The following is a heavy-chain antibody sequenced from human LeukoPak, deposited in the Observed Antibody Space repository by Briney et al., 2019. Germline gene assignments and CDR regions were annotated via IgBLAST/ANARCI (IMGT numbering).Heavy chain of an antibody. CDR3: ARGDCSSTSCYNDY. D-gene: IGHD2-2*02. V-gene: IGHV4-30-4*08. CDR2: IYYSGST. J-gene: IGHJ4*02. Sequence: SETLSLTCTVSGGSISSGDYYWSWIRQPPGKGLEWIGYIYYSGSTYYNPSLKSRVTISVDTSKNQFSLKLSSVTAADTAVYYCARGDCSSTSCYNDYWGQGTLVTVSS. CDR1: GGSISSGDYY.